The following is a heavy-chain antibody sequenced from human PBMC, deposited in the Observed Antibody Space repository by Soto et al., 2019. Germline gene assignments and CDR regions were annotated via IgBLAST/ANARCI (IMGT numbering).Heavy chain of an antibody. CDR1: GGSISSSSYY. CDR2: IYYSGST. Sequence: SETLSLTCTVSGGSISSSSYYWGWIRQPPGKGLEWIGSIYYSGSTYYNPSLKSRVTISVDTSKNQFSLKLSSVTAADTAVYYCARSDFWSAKILYYFDYWGQGTLVTVSS. V-gene: IGHV4-39*01. CDR3: ARSDFWSAKILYYFDY. J-gene: IGHJ4*02. D-gene: IGHD3-3*01.